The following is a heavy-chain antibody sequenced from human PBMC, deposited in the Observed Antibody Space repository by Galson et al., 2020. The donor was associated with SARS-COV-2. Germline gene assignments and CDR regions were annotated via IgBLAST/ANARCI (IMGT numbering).Heavy chain of an antibody. CDR2: ISSSSSYI. CDR1: GFTFSSYS. V-gene: IGHV3-21*01. Sequence: GESLKISCAASGFTFSSYSLNWVRQAPGKGLEWVLSISSSSSYIYYADSVKGRFTISRDNAKNVLYLQMNSLRAEDTAVYYCAGRINDAFDIWGQGKRVT. D-gene: IGHD3-16*01. CDR3: AGRINDAFDI. J-gene: IGHJ3*02.